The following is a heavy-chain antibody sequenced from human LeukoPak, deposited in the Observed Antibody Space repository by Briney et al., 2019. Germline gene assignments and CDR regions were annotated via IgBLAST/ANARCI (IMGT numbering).Heavy chain of an antibody. CDR1: GFTFSSYG. CDR2: IWNDGSNK. V-gene: IGHV3-33*01. CDR3: ARDRAQWGRGDAFDI. J-gene: IGHJ3*02. Sequence: GGSLRLSCAASGFTFSSYGMHWVRQAPGKGLEWVAVIWNDGSNKYYADSVKGRFTISRDNSKNTLYLQMNSLRAEDTAVYYCARDRAQWGRGDAFDIWGQGTMVTVPS. D-gene: IGHD6-19*01.